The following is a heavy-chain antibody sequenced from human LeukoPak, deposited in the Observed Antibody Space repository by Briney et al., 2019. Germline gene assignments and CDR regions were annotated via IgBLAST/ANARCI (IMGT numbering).Heavy chain of an antibody. D-gene: IGHD3-22*01. CDR2: INHSGST. CDR1: GGPISSSSYY. V-gene: IGHV4-39*06. CDR3: ARGAPLDHSSGYYYYFDY. J-gene: IGHJ4*02. Sequence: PSETLSLTCTVSGGPISSSSYYWVWIRQPPGKGLEGIGEINHSGSTNYNPTLKSRVTISVDTSKTQSTLRLSSVTAADTAVYYCARGAPLDHSSGYYYYFDYWGPGALVTVSS.